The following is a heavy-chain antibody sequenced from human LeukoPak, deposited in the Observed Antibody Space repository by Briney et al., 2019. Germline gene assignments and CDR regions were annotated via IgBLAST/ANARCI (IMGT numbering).Heavy chain of an antibody. D-gene: IGHD3-16*02. V-gene: IGHV7-4-1*02. CDR2: INTNTGNP. CDR3: ARAYQRLGGLSFPDS. J-gene: IGHJ5*01. CDR1: GYTFTSYA. Sequence: GASVKVSCKASGYTFTSYAMNWVRQAPGQGLEWMGWINTNTGNPTYAQGFTGRFVFSLDTSVTTTYLQISGLKAEDTAVYYCARAYQRLGGLSFPDSWGQGTLVTVSS.